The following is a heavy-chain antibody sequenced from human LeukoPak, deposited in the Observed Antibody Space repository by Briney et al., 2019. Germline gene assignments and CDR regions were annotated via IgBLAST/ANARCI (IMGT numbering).Heavy chain of an antibody. Sequence: SQTLSLTCAISGDSVSSNSVAWNWIRQSPSRGLEWLGRTYYRSTRYNDYAVSVRGRITVNPDTSKNQFSLHLNSVTPEDTAVYYCARRLTQYDCFDPWGQGILVTVSS. CDR1: GDSVSSNSVA. J-gene: IGHJ5*02. CDR2: TYYRSTRYN. CDR3: ARRLTQYDCFDP. D-gene: IGHD2-2*01. V-gene: IGHV6-1*01.